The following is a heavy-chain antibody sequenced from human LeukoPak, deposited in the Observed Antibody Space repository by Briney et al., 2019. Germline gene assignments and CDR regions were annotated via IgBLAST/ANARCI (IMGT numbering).Heavy chain of an antibody. V-gene: IGHV3-23*01. J-gene: IGHJ4*02. CDR3: AKSSYYDSAGYYREYYFDY. Sequence: GGSLRLSCAASEFTYGMNWVRQPPGKGLEWVSSISGSGGSTHYADSVKGRFTVSRDKTKSMLYLQMTSLRAEDTAVYYCAKSSYYDSAGYYREYYFDYWGQGTLVTVSS. CDR1: EFTYG. D-gene: IGHD3-22*01. CDR2: ISGSGGST.